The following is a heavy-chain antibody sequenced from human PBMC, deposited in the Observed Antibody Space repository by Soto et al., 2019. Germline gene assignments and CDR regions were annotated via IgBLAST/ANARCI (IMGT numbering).Heavy chain of an antibody. V-gene: IGHV4-34*01. J-gene: IGHJ2*01. CDR2: INHSGCT. Sequence: QVQLQQWGAGLLKPSETLSLTCAVYGGSFSGYYWSWIRQPPGKGLEWIGEINHSGCTNYNPSLKSRVTISVDTSKNQFSLKLSSVTAADTAVYYCARGGIAAAGTHRHHSWYFDLWGRGTLVTVSS. CDR3: ARGGIAAAGTHRHHSWYFDL. CDR1: GGSFSGYY. D-gene: IGHD6-13*01.